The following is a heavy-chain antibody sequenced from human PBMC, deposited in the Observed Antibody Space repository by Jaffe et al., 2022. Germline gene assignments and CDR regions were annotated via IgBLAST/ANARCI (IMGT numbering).Heavy chain of an antibody. Sequence: EVQLVESGGGLVQPGGSLRLSCAASGFTFSSYEMNWVRQAPGKGLEWVSYISSSGSTIYYADSVKGRFTISRDNAKNSLYLQMNSLRAEDTAVYYCAREGIDMGSSWQSGIDYYYYYYMDVWGKGTTVTVSS. CDR2: ISSSGSTI. J-gene: IGHJ6*03. CDR3: AREGIDMGSSWQSGIDYYYYYYMDV. V-gene: IGHV3-48*03. D-gene: IGHD6-13*01. CDR1: GFTFSSYE.